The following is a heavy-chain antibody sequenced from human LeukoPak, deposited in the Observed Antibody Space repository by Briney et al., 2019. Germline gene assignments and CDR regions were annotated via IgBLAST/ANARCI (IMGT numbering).Heavy chain of an antibody. CDR3: ARGVVWFGESSHYFDY. D-gene: IGHD3-10*01. V-gene: IGHV4-4*07. CDR2: IYVSGST. J-gene: IGHJ4*02. Sequence: NASETLSLTCTVSGGSVSSYYWSWIRQPAGKGLEWIGRIYVSGSTKYNTSLKSRVTMSLDTSKNQFSLKLTSVSAADTAVYYCARGVVWFGESSHYFDYWGQGTLVTVSS. CDR1: GGSVSSYY.